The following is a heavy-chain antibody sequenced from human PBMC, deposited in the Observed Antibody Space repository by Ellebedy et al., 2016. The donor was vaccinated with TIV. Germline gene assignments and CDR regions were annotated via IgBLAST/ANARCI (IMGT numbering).Heavy chain of an antibody. V-gene: IGHV3-48*02. J-gene: IGHJ4*02. Sequence: GGSLRLSXAASGFTFSSYAMNWVRQPQGTGLERVSYINTGSGTIYYADSVKGRFTISRDNAKNSLFLQMNRLRDDDTAVYYCATDRPPYGEYVDYWGQGILVTVSS. CDR1: GFTFSSYA. CDR2: INTGSGTI. D-gene: IGHD4-17*01. CDR3: ATDRPPYGEYVDY.